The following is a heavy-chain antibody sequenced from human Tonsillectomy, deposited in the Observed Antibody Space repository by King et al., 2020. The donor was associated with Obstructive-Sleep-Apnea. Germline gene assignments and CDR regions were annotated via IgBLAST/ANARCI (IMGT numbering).Heavy chain of an antibody. J-gene: IGHJ5*02. V-gene: IGHV1-2*02. Sequence: QLVQSGAEVKKPGASVKVSCKASGYTFTGYYMHWVRQAPGQGLEWMGWINPNSGGTNYAQKFQGRVTMTRDTSISTAYMELSRLRSDATAVYYCARGGTTGSRRAYNWFDPWGQGTLVTVSS. D-gene: IGHD1-1*01. CDR3: ARGGTTGSRRAYNWFDP. CDR1: GYTFTGYY. CDR2: INPNSGGT.